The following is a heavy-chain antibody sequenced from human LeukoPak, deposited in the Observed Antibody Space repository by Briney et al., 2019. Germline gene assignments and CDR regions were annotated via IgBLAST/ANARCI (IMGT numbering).Heavy chain of an antibody. CDR3: ARDIPPLGRFDP. J-gene: IGHJ5*02. D-gene: IGHD2-21*01. V-gene: IGHV4-4*07. Sequence: SETLSLTCSVSGVSVSSDYWSWIRQPAGQGLEWIGRFYTGGRSSYNPSVKSRVTISVDTSKNQFSLTLTSVTVADTGVYFCARDIPPLGRFDPLGQGTLVTVSS. CDR1: GVSVSSDY. CDR2: FYTGGRS.